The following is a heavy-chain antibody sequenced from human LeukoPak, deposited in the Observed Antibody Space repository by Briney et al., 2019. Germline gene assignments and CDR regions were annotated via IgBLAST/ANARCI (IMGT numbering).Heavy chain of an antibody. D-gene: IGHD2-15*01. CDR3: ARRYCSGGTCYFFDY. Sequence: PGGSLRLSCAASGFTFSDYYMSWIRQAPGKGLEWVSYISSSGSTIYYADSVKGRFTISRVNAKNTLYLQMNSLRAEDTAVYYCARRYCSGGTCYFFDYWGQGTLVTVSS. J-gene: IGHJ4*02. CDR1: GFTFSDYY. V-gene: IGHV3-11*01. CDR2: ISSSGSTI.